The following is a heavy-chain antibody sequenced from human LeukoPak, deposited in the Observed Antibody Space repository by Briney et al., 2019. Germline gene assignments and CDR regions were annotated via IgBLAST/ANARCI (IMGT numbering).Heavy chain of an antibody. J-gene: IGHJ4*02. Sequence: PGGSLRLSCTVSGFTVSSNSMSWVRQAPGKGLEWVSFIYSDNTHYSDSVKGRFTISRDNSKNTLYLQMNSLSAEDTAVYYCARGTVKNRGFDYWGQGTLVTVSS. CDR1: GFTVSSNS. D-gene: IGHD1-14*01. CDR3: ARGTVKNRGFDY. CDR2: IYSDNT. V-gene: IGHV3-53*01.